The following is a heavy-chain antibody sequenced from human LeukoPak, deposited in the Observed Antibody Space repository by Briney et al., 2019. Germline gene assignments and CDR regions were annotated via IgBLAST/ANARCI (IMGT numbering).Heavy chain of an antibody. D-gene: IGHD3-22*01. J-gene: IGHJ4*02. CDR3: ARVVDSSGYSNPDY. Sequence: SETLSLTCTVSGGPISSGGYYWSWIRQHPGKGLEWIGYIYYSGSTYYNPSLKSRVTISVDTSKNQFSLKLSSVTAADTAVYYCARVVDSSGYSNPDYWGQGTLVTVSS. CDR2: IYYSGST. V-gene: IGHV4-31*03. CDR1: GGPISSGGYY.